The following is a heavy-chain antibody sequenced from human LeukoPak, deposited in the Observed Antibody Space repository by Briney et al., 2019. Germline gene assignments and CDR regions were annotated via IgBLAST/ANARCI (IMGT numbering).Heavy chain of an antibody. Sequence: ASETLSLTCAVYGGSFSGYYWSWIRQPPGKGLEWIGEINHSGSTNYNPSLKSRVTISVDTSKNQFSLKLSSVTAADTAVYYCARGQYTMVRGVSPYYYGMDVWGQGTTVTVSS. CDR3: ARGQYTMVRGVSPYYYGMDV. CDR1: GGSFSGYY. CDR2: INHSGST. J-gene: IGHJ6*02. D-gene: IGHD3-10*01. V-gene: IGHV4-34*01.